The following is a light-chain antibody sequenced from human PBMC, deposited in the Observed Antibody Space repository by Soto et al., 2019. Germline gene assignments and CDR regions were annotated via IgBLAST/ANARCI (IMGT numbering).Light chain of an antibody. J-gene: IGLJ3*02. Sequence: QSVLTQPASVSGSPGQSITISCTGTSSDVGGHNYVSWYQQHPGKAPKLLIYEVRVRPSGVSIRFSGSKSANTASLTISGLQAEDEADYYCSSYTTTSTLRVFGGGTKLPVL. CDR1: SSDVGGHNY. V-gene: IGLV2-14*01. CDR3: SSYTTTSTLRV. CDR2: EVR.